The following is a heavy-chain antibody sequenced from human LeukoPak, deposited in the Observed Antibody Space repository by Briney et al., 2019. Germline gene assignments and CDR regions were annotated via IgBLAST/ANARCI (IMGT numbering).Heavy chain of an antibody. CDR1: GDTVSNKNAA. D-gene: IGHD2-15*01. V-gene: IGHV6-1*01. Sequence: SQTLSLTCAISGDTVSNKNAAWNWIRQSPSRGLEWLGRTYYRSKWYYDYALSVKSRVTINPDTSKNQFSLQLNSVTPEDTAVYYCARVQYPGGYCSGGSCYPFDLWGQGTMVTVSS. CDR2: TYYRSKWYY. CDR3: ARVQYPGGYCSGGSCYPFDL. J-gene: IGHJ3*01.